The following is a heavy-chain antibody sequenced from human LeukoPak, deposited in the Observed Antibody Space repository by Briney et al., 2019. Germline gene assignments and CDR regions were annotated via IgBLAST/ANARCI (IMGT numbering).Heavy chain of an antibody. J-gene: IGHJ4*02. CDR1: GGSFSGYY. V-gene: IGHV4-34*01. Sequence: SETLSLTCAVYGGSFSGYYWSWIRQPPGKGLEWIGEINHSGSTNYNPSLKSRITISVDTSKNQFSLKLSSVTAADTAVYYCASFIDYGGTFDYWGQGTLVTVSS. D-gene: IGHD4-23*01. CDR2: INHSGST. CDR3: ASFIDYGGTFDY.